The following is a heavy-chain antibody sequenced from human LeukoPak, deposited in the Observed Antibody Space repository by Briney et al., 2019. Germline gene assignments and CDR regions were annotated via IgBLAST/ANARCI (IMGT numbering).Heavy chain of an antibody. CDR2: VYYTGRT. CDR1: GGSLTGYY. D-gene: IGHD3-10*01. J-gene: IGHJ3*01. CDR3: ARHMSVSYDAFDL. Sequence: SEILSLTCTVSGGSLTGYYWSWIRQPPGKGLEWIAYVYYTGRTLYNPSLESRVTISVDTSKTQISLKLTSVTAADTAVYYCARHMSVSYDAFDLWGRGTPVTVSS. V-gene: IGHV4-59*08.